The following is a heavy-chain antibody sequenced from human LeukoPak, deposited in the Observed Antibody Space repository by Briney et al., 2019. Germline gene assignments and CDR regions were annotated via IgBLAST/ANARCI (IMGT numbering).Heavy chain of an antibody. Sequence: PGGSLRLSCAASGFTFSSYWMSWVRQAPGKGLEWVANIKQDGSEKYYVDSVKGRFTISRDNAKNSLYLQMNSLRAEDTAVYYCARAPHYSNYGPYYYGMDVWGQGTTVTVSS. CDR3: ARAPHYSNYGPYYYGMDV. CDR1: GFTFSSYW. J-gene: IGHJ6*02. V-gene: IGHV3-7*01. D-gene: IGHD4-11*01. CDR2: IKQDGSEK.